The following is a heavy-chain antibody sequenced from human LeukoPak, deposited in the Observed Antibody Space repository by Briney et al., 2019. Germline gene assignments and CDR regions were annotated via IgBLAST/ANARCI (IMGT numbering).Heavy chain of an antibody. J-gene: IGHJ3*02. CDR2: IYPGDSET. V-gene: IGHV5-51*01. CDR3: ARSGGSYYSI. D-gene: IGHD1-26*01. CDR1: GYTFTNYW. Sequence: GESLKISCKGSGYTFTNYWIGWVRQVPGKGLEWMGIIYPGDSETRYSPSFQGQVTISADRSITTAYLQWSSLKASDTAMYYCARSGGSYYSIWGQGTMVTVSS.